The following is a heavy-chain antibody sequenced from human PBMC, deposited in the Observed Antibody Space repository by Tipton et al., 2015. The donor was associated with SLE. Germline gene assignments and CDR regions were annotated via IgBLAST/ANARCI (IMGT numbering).Heavy chain of an antibody. CDR1: GFTFNTYW. J-gene: IGHJ4*02. CDR2: IHEDGSEK. Sequence: SLRLSCAASGFTFNTYWMTWVRQAPGKGLEWVANIHEDGSEKYYVDSVKGRFTISRDNAKSSLSLQMNSLKTEDTAVYYCSRRDYDTSDNYYEYDYWGQGTLVTVSS. CDR3: SRRDYDTSDNYYEYDY. D-gene: IGHD3-22*01. V-gene: IGHV3-7*03.